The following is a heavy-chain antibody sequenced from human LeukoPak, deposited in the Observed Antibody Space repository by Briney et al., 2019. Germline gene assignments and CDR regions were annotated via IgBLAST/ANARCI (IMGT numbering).Heavy chain of an antibody. CDR1: GFTFSSYG. J-gene: IGHJ5*02. D-gene: IGHD6-19*01. Sequence: GGSLRLSCAASGFTFSSYGMHWVRQAPGKGLEWVAVISYDGSNKYYADSVKGRFTISRDNSKNTLYLQMNSLRAEDTAVYYCAKRGYSSEFDPWGQGTLVTVSS. CDR3: AKRGYSSEFDP. V-gene: IGHV3-30*18. CDR2: ISYDGSNK.